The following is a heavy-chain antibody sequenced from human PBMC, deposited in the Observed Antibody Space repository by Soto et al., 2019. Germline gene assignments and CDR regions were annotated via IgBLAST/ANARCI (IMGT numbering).Heavy chain of an antibody. J-gene: IGHJ5*01. D-gene: IGHD2-21*01. CDR1: GYTFATYD. CDR2: MNPNSGNT. Sequence: QVQLVQSGAEVKTPGASVKVSCKASGYTFATYDINWVRQAPGQGLEWMGWMNPNSGNTGYAQKFQGRLTMTRDTALSVAHMELCSLRNEDTAVYYCARSDGYNFNWLDSWGQGTLVTVSA. CDR3: ARSDGYNFNWLDS. V-gene: IGHV1-8*01.